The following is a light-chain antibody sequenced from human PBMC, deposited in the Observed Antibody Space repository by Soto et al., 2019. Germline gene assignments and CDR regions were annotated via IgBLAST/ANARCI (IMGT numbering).Light chain of an antibody. CDR1: QTISSW. Sequence: IHITHPXPTPXXSLXXIPTITXXASQTISSWLAWYQQKPGKAPKLLIYKASTLKSGVPSRFSGSGSGTEFTLTISSLQPDDFATYYCQHYNSYSEAFGQGTKVDIK. V-gene: IGKV1-5*03. CDR3: QHYNSYSEA. J-gene: IGKJ1*01. CDR2: KAS.